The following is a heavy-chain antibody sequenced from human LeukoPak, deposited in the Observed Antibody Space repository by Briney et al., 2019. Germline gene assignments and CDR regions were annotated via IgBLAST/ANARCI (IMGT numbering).Heavy chain of an antibody. Sequence: GGSLRLSCAASGFTFSGSAMHWVRQASGKGLEWVGRIRSKANSYATAYAASVKGRFTISRDDSKNTAYLQMNGLKTEDTAVYYCTSGDYYDSSGYYYVGYFDYWGQGTLVTVSS. V-gene: IGHV3-73*01. D-gene: IGHD3-22*01. J-gene: IGHJ4*02. CDR3: TSGDYYDSSGYYYVGYFDY. CDR1: GFTFSGSA. CDR2: IRSKANSYAT.